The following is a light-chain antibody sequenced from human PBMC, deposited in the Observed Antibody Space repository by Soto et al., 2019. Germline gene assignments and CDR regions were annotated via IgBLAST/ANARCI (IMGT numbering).Light chain of an antibody. J-gene: IGKJ1*01. CDR1: QSINNW. CDR3: QQYNDYSWT. CDR2: KAS. V-gene: IGKV1-5*03. Sequence: DIQMTQSPSTLSASVGDRVTITCRASQSINNWLAWYQQKPGKAPKLLIYKASNLESGVPSRFSGSGSGTEFPLTISSLQPDDFANYYCQQYNDYSWTFGQGTKVEIK.